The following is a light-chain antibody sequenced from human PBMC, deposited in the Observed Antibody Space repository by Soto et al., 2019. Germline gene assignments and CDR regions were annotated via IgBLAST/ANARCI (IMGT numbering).Light chain of an antibody. CDR2: DVN. J-gene: IGLJ2*01. CDR3: TSGTTSTTMI. V-gene: IGLV2-14*03. Sequence: QSALTQPASVSGSPGQSITISCTGTSSDIGAYNFVSWYQQHPGKAPKLMLYDVNIRPSGVSNRFSGSKSGNTASLTISGRQAEDEADYYCTSGTTSTTMIFGGGTKLTVL. CDR1: SSDIGAYNF.